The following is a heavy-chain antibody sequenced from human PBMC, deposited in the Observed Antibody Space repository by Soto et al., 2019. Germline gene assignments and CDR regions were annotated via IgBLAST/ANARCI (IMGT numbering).Heavy chain of an antibody. CDR2: IYYHGNT. CDR1: GGSISNYY. Sequence: PSETLFLTCIVSGGSISNYYWSWIRQPPGKTLEWIGTIYYHGNTYSNPSLKSRVTISVDTSNNQLSLKLRSVTAADTAVYYCARHDGFSSGWIFDYWGHGTLVTVSS. D-gene: IGHD6-19*01. J-gene: IGHJ4*01. V-gene: IGHV4-59*04. CDR3: ARHDGFSSGWIFDY.